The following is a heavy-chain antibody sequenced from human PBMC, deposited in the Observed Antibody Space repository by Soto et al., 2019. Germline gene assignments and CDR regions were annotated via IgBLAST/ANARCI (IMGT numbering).Heavy chain of an antibody. D-gene: IGHD6-19*01. V-gene: IGHV3-30*18. J-gene: IGHJ5*02. Sequence: PGGSLRLSCAASGFTFSSYGMHWVRQAPGKGLEWVAVISYDGSNKYYADSVKGRFTISRDNSKNTLYLQMNSLRAEDTAVYYCAKDQRRIAVAAPLGPWGQGTLVTVS. CDR1: GFTFSSYG. CDR2: ISYDGSNK. CDR3: AKDQRRIAVAAPLGP.